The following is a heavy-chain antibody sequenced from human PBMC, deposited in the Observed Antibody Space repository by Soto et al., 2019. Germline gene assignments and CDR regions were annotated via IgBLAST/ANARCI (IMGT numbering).Heavy chain of an antibody. CDR3: ARIPMVRGVIPLDY. Sequence: GASVKVSCKASGYTFTSYDINWVRQATGQGLEWMGWMNPNSGNTGYAQKFQDRVTMTRNTSISTAYMELSSLRSEDTAVYYCARIPMVRGVIPLDYWGQGTLVTVSS. J-gene: IGHJ4*02. CDR2: MNPNSGNT. D-gene: IGHD3-10*01. CDR1: GYTFTSYD. V-gene: IGHV1-8*01.